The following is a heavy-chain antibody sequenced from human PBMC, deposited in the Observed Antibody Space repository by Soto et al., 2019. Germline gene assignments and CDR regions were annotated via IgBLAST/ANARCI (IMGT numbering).Heavy chain of an antibody. Sequence: QVQLQQWGAGLLKPSETLSLTCAVYGGSFSGYYWSWIRQPPGKGLEWIGEINHSGSTNYNPSLKSRVTISVDTSKNQFSLKLSSVTAADTAVYYCARGSTNYIWGSYRSTYFDYWGQGTLVTVSS. CDR3: ARGSTNYIWGSYRSTYFDY. D-gene: IGHD3-16*02. J-gene: IGHJ4*02. V-gene: IGHV4-34*01. CDR2: INHSGST. CDR1: GGSFSGYY.